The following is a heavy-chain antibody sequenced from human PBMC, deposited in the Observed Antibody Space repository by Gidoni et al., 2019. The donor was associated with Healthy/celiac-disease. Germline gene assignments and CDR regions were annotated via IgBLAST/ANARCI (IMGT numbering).Heavy chain of an antibody. CDR1: GFTFSSYA. J-gene: IGHJ6*02. CDR3: AKGRGYYYYYGMDV. Sequence: EVQLLESGRGLVQPGGSLRLSCAASGFTFSSYAMSWVRQAPGKGLERVSAISGSGGSTYYADSVKGRFTISRDNSKNTLYLQMISLRAEDTPVYYGAKGRGYYYYYGMDVWGQGTTGTVSS. D-gene: IGHD3-16*01. V-gene: IGHV3-23*01. CDR2: ISGSGGST.